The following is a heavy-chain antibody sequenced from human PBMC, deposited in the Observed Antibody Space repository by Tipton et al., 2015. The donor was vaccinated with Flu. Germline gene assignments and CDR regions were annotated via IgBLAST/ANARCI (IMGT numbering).Heavy chain of an antibody. J-gene: IGHJ3*01. CDR3: ARRRLGPTRDVFDG. D-gene: IGHD1-26*01. CDR1: GGSINNYY. Sequence: LRLSCTVSGGSINNYYWTWIRQPPGKGLEWIGYIYYSGRTTYDPSLKSRVTISVDTSKNQFSLRLNSVTAADTAVYYCARRRLGPTRDVFDGWGQGTMVTVSS. V-gene: IGHV4-59*08. CDR2: IYYSGRT.